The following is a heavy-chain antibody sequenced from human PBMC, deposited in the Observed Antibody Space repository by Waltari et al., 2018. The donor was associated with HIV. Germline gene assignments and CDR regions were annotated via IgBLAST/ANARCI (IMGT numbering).Heavy chain of an antibody. CDR2: ITTYNDNT. CDR3: ARDRQTPGSFYCDY. D-gene: IGHD2-15*01. J-gene: IGHJ4*02. V-gene: IGHV1-18*01. Sequence: QVQLVQSGAEVQKPGASVKVSCKTSGYIFTSHGLNWVRQVPGQGLEWMGQITTYNDNTNYAQTLQDRVILTTDTSTRTVYMERRGLRSDDTAIYYCARDRQTPGSFYCDYWGQGTLVTVSS. CDR1: GYIFTSHG.